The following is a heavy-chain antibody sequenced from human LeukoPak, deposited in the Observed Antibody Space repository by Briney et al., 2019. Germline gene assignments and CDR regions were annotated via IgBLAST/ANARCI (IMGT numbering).Heavy chain of an antibody. CDR3: ARGLEMEVAAY. Sequence: ASVTVSCKASGYTFTTYGINWVRQATTQGLECMGWMTPSKGNTGYARNFQGRLTMTRDTSISTAYMELTSLRSEDTAIYYCARGLEMEVAAYWGQGTPVTVSS. CDR2: MTPSKGNT. J-gene: IGHJ4*02. V-gene: IGHV1-8*01. D-gene: IGHD5-24*01. CDR1: GYTFTTYG.